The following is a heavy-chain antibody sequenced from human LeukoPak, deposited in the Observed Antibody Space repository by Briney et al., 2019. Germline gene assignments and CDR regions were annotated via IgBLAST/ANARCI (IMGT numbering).Heavy chain of an antibody. J-gene: IGHJ6*03. CDR3: ARAEIGVGLYYYYMDV. V-gene: IGHV1-2*02. CDR2: INPNSGGT. CDR1: GYTFTGYY. D-gene: IGHD3-3*01. Sequence: ASVKVSCKASGYTFTGYYMHWVRQAPGQGLEWIGWINPNSGGTNYAQKFQGRVTMTRDTSISTAYMELSRLRSDDTAVYYCARAEIGVGLYYYYMDVWGKGTTVTVSS.